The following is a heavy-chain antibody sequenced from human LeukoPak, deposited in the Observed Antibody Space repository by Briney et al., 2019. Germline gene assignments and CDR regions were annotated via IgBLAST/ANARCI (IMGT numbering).Heavy chain of an antibody. CDR2: IKQDGSEK. Sequence: GGSLRLSCAASGFTFSSYWMSWVRQAPGKGLEWVANIKQDGSEKYYVDSVKGRFTISRDNAKNSLYLQMNSLRAEDTAVYYCARGGCSSTSCYLIDYYYGMDVWGQGTTVTVSS. V-gene: IGHV3-7*01. D-gene: IGHD2-2*01. CDR3: ARGGCSSTSCYLIDYYYGMDV. CDR1: GFTFSSYW. J-gene: IGHJ6*02.